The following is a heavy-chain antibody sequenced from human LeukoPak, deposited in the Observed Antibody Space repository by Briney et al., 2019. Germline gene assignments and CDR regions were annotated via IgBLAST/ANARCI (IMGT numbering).Heavy chain of an antibody. J-gene: IGHJ3*02. CDR1: GFTFSSYA. CDR3: ANPVGVRGAFDI. D-gene: IGHD3-10*01. V-gene: IGHV3-23*01. CDR2: ISGSGGST. Sequence: PGGSLRLSCAASGFTFSSYAMRWVRQAPGKGLEWVSAISGSGGSTYYADSVKGRFTISRDNSKNTLYLQMNSLRAEDTAVYYCANPVGVRGAFDIWGQGTMVTVSS.